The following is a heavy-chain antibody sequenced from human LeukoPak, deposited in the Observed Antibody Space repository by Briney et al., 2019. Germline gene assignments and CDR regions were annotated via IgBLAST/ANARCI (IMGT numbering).Heavy chain of an antibody. V-gene: IGHV4-59*11. CDR3: ARVTGQGYFDY. CDR1: GGSISSHY. D-gene: IGHD3-9*01. CDR2: IYYSGST. J-gene: IGHJ4*02. Sequence: SETLSLTCTVSGGSISSHYWSWIRQPPGKGLEWIGYIYYSGSTNYNPPLKSRVTISVDTSKNQFSLKLSSVTAADTAVYYCARVTGQGYFDYWGQGTLVTVSS.